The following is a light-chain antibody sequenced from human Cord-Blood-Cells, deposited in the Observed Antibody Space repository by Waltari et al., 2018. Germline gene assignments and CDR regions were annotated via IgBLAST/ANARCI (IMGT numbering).Light chain of an antibody. Sequence: QSALTQPASVSGSPGQSITISCTGTSSDVGSYHLVSWYQQHPGKAPKLLIYEVSKRPSGVSNRFSCYKSGNTASLTISGLQAEDEADYYCCSYAGSSTYVFGTGTKVTVL. CDR3: CSYAGSSTYV. V-gene: IGLV2-23*02. CDR2: EVS. J-gene: IGLJ1*01. CDR1: SSDVGSYHL.